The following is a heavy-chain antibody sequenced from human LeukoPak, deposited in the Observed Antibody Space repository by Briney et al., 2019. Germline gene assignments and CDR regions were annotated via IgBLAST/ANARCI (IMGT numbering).Heavy chain of an antibody. J-gene: IGHJ3*02. D-gene: IGHD2-15*01. CDR1: GYSISSGYY. V-gene: IGHV4-38-2*01. Sequence: PSETLSLTCAVSGYSISSGYYGGWIRQPPGKGLKWFGSIYHSGSTYYTPSLKSRVTISVDTSKNQLSLKLSSVTAPDTGVYFCARHDCGGSCYFAFDIWGQGTMVTVSS. CDR3: ARHDCGGSCYFAFDI. CDR2: IYHSGST.